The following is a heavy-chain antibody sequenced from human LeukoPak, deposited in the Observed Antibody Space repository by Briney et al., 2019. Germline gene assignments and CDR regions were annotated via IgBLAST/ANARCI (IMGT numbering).Heavy chain of an antibody. CDR2: IRQDGSEK. CDR1: GFTFSSYW. CDR3: ARDVRGSVTSYFYYYMDV. J-gene: IGHJ6*03. Sequence: GGSLKLSCAASGFTFSSYWLSWVRQAPGKGLEWVANIRQDGSEKYSVDSVKGRFTISRDNAKDSLYLQMNSLRTEDTAVYYCARDVRGSVTSYFYYYMDVWGKGTTVTVSS. V-gene: IGHV3-7*01. D-gene: IGHD5-18*01.